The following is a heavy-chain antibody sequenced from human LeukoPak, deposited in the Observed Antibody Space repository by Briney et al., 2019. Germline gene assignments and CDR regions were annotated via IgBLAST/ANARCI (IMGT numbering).Heavy chain of an antibody. J-gene: IGHJ6*03. D-gene: IGHD2-2*02. CDR3: AREEDRYCSSTSCYTPLASYYMDV. V-gene: IGHV1-69*13. Sequence: ASVKVSCKASGGTFSSYAISRVRQAPGQGLEWMGGIIPIFGTANYAQKFQGRVTITADESTSTAYMELSSLRSEDTAVYYCAREEDRYCSSTSCYTPLASYYMDVWGKGTTVTVSS. CDR2: IIPIFGTA. CDR1: GGTFSSYA.